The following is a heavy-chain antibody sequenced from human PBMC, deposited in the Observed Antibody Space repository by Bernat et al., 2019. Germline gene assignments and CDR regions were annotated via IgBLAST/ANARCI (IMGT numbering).Heavy chain of an antibody. CDR1: GFTFSSYR. J-gene: IGHJ4*02. CDR3: ARDARITMVQGVYYFDY. V-gene: IGHV3-33*01. D-gene: IGHD3-10*01. CDR2: IWYDGSNK. Sequence: QVQLVESGGVVVQPGLSLSLSCAATGFTFSSYRMYWVRQAPGKGLAWVAVIWYDGSNKYYADYVKGRFTISRDNSKNTLYLQMNSLRAEDTAVYYCARDARITMVQGVYYFDYWGQGTLVTVSS.